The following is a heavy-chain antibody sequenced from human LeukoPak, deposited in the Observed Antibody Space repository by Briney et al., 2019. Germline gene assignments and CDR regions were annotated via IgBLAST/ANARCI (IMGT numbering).Heavy chain of an antibody. CDR3: AKPLWFGESSGFDY. D-gene: IGHD3-10*01. J-gene: IGHJ4*02. V-gene: IGHV3-9*01. CDR1: GFTFDDYA. Sequence: GGSLRLSCAASGFTFDDYAMHWVRQAPRKGLEWVSGISWNSGSIGYADSVKGRFTISRDNAKNSLYLQMNSLRAEDTALYYCAKPLWFGESSGFDYWGQGTLVTVSS. CDR2: ISWNSGSI.